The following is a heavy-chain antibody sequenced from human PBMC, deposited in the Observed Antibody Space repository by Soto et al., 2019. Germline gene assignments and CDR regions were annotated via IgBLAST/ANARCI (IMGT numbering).Heavy chain of an antibody. CDR1: GDSFNDYY. V-gene: IGHV1-2*02. D-gene: IGHD5-12*01. CDR2: INPNCGAT. CDR3: ARESGGATATLDYYYFYMDV. J-gene: IGHJ6*03. Sequence: VQLAQSGAEVKKPGASVKVSCKTSGDSFNDYYIHWVRQAPGQGLEWMGWINPNCGATKYAQKFQGRGTVTRDTSIRTVYMELSSLRSDDTAVYYCARESGGATATLDYYYFYMDVWGKGTTVTVSS.